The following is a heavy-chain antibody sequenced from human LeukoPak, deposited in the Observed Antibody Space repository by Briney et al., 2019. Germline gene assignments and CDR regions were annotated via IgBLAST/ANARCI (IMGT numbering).Heavy chain of an antibody. Sequence: SETLSLTCTVSGGSISSYYWSWIRQPAGKGLEWIGRIYTSGSTNYNPSLKSRVTISVDTSKNQFSLKLSSVTAADTAVYYCARYSSSWSYFDYWGQGTLVTVSS. CDR2: IYTSGST. V-gene: IGHV4-4*07. CDR3: ARYSSSWSYFDY. CDR1: GGSISSYY. D-gene: IGHD6-13*01. J-gene: IGHJ4*02.